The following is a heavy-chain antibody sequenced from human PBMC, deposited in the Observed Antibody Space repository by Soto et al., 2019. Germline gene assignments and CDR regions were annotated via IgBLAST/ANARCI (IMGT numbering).Heavy chain of an antibody. Sequence: PSETLSLTCTVSGGSISSYYWSWIRQPPGRGLEWIGYIYYSGSTNYNPSLKSRVTISVDTSKNQFSLKLSSVTAADTAVYYCARFNYVDYYYYMDVWGKGTTVTVSS. D-gene: IGHD1-7*01. V-gene: IGHV4-59*01. CDR2: IYYSGST. CDR1: GGSISSYY. J-gene: IGHJ6*03. CDR3: ARFNYVDYYYYMDV.